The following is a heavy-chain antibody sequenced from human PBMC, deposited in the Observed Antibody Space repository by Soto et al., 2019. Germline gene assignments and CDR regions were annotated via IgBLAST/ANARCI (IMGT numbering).Heavy chain of an antibody. CDR3: ARVMITFGGVIEGAFDI. J-gene: IGHJ3*02. CDR1: GFTFDDYG. Sequence: VQLVESGGGVVRPGGSLRLSCAASGFTFDDYGMSWVRQAPGKGLEWVSGINWNGGSTGYADSVKGRFTISRDNAKNSLYLQMNSLRAEDTALYHCARVMITFGGVIEGAFDIWGQGTMVTVSS. CDR2: INWNGGST. V-gene: IGHV3-20*01. D-gene: IGHD3-16*01.